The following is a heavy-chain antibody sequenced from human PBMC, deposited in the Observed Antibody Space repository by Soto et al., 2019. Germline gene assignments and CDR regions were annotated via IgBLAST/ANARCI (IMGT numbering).Heavy chain of an antibody. J-gene: IGHJ4*02. V-gene: IGHV4-31*03. CDR1: GASLTSGVHY. D-gene: IGHD3-16*01. CDR2: ICYSGPT. Sequence: TLSLSYTVSGASLTSGVHYSSWTRQLPGKALHLIEDICYSGPTYYEPSLKSRVAISVDASKNQFSLKLNSVTAADKAVYYCARDRGMLTFGGASEEWGIDSWGPGTLVTVSS. CDR3: ARDRGMLTFGGASEEWGIDS.